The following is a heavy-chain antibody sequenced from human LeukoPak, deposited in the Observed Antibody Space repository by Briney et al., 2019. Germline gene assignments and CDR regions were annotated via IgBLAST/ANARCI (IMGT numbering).Heavy chain of an antibody. J-gene: IGHJ6*03. CDR2: ISGSGGST. CDR1: GFTFSSYA. Sequence: PGGSLRLSCAASGFTFSSYAMSWVRQAPGKGLEWVSSISGSGGSTYYADSVKGRFTISRDNSKTTLYLQMNSLRAEDTAVYYCAKEAYSGSYGDYYYYMDVWGKGTTVTVSS. D-gene: IGHD1-26*01. CDR3: AKEAYSGSYGDYYYYMDV. V-gene: IGHV3-23*01.